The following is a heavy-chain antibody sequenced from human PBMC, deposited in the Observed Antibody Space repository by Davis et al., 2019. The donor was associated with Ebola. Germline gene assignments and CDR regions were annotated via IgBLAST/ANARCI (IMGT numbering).Heavy chain of an antibody. CDR3: ARGECSGGSCYSLGRWGWFDP. D-gene: IGHD2-15*01. J-gene: IGHJ5*02. V-gene: IGHV1-2*04. Sequence: ASVKVSCKASGYTFTGYYMHWVRQAPGQGLEWMGWINPNSGGTNYAQKFQGWVTMTRDTSISTAYMELSSLRSEDTAVYYCARGECSGGSCYSLGRWGWFDPWGQGTLVTVSS. CDR1: GYTFTGYY. CDR2: INPNSGGT.